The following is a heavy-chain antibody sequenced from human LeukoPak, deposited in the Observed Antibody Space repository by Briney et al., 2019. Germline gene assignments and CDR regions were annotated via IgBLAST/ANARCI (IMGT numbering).Heavy chain of an antibody. Sequence: SETLSLTCDVFGGSFTDYFWTWIRQSPGKGLEWIGEINDYTGNTNYNPSLNSRVSISLEKSKNQFSLELRSVTAADTAVYYCARGRIAKIVVVHSFHYGMDVWGQGTLVTVSS. J-gene: IGHJ6*02. D-gene: IGHD3-22*01. CDR2: INDYTGNT. CDR3: ARGRIAKIVVVHSFHYGMDV. V-gene: IGHV4-34*01. CDR1: GGSFTDYF.